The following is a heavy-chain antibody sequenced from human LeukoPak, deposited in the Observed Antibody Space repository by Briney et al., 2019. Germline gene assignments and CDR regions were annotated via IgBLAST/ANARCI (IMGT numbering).Heavy chain of an antibody. Sequence: GSLRLSCAASGFTFSDYYMSWIHQAPGKGLEWISYISSSGNTIYYADSVKGRFTISRDNAKNSLYLQMNSLRAEDTAVYYCARYDFWSGYFHYWGQGTLVTVSS. CDR1: GFTFSDYY. CDR3: ARYDFWSGYFHY. D-gene: IGHD3-3*01. J-gene: IGHJ4*02. CDR2: ISSSGNTI. V-gene: IGHV3-11*01.